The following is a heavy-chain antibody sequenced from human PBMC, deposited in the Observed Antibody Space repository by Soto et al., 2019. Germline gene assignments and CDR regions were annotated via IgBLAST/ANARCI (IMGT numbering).Heavy chain of an antibody. J-gene: IGHJ4*02. CDR3: ARDLMVRGVIVGY. CDR2: ISSSSSYI. D-gene: IGHD3-10*01. CDR1: GFTFSSYS. V-gene: IGHV3-21*01. Sequence: GGSLRLSCAASGFTFSSYSMNWVRQAPGKGLEWVSSISSSSSYIYYADSVKGRFTISRDNAKNSLYLQMNSLRAEDTAVYYCARDLMVRGVIVGYWGQGTLVTVSS.